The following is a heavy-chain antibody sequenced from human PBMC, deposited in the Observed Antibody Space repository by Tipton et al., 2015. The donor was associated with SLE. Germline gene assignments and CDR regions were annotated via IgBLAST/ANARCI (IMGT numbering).Heavy chain of an antibody. CDR2: IWYDGSNK. Sequence: SLRLSCAASGFTFSSYGMHWVRQAPGKGLEWVAVIWYDGSNKYYADSVKGRFTISRDNAKNSLFLQMNSLSADDTAVYYCAGETASGAFDIWGLGTMVTVSS. CDR1: GFTFSSYG. V-gene: IGHV3-33*08. D-gene: IGHD3-10*01. CDR3: AGETASGAFDI. J-gene: IGHJ3*02.